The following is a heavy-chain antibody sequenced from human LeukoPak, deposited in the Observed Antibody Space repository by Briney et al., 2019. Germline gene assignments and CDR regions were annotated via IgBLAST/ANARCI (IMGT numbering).Heavy chain of an antibody. V-gene: IGHV1-18*01. CDR3: ARDFPSAYVAAHMDV. CDR2: ISAYNGNT. J-gene: IGHJ6*03. CDR1: AYTFTSYG. Sequence: ASVKVSCKASAYTFTSYGISWVRQDPGQGLQWMGWISAYNGNTNYAQKLQRRVTMTTDTSTSTAYMELRSLRFDDTAVYYCARDFPSAYVAAHMDVWGKGTTVTVSS. D-gene: IGHD6-6*01.